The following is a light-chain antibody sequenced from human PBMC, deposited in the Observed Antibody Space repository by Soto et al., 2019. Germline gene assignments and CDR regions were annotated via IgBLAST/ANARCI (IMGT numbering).Light chain of an antibody. CDR2: AAS. Sequence: EIVLTQSPATLSLSPGERATLSCRASQSVSSHLAWYQQKPGQAPNLLIYAASNRATGIPARFSGSGSGTDFTLTISSLEPEDFAVYYCQQRSNWPRVTFGQGTRLEIK. CDR3: QQRSNWPRVT. CDR1: QSVSSH. J-gene: IGKJ5*01. V-gene: IGKV3-11*01.